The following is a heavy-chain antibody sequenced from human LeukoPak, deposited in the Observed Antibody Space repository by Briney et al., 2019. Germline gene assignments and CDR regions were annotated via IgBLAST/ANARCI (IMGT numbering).Heavy chain of an antibody. CDR3: AKDRGYMDSRLGFDY. CDR2: ISGSGGST. Sequence: PGGSLRLSCAASGFTFSSYAMSWVRQAPGKGLEWVSVISGSGGSTYYADSVKGRFTISRDNSKNTLYLQMNSLRAEDTAVYYCAKDRGYMDSRLGFDYWGQGTLVTVSS. D-gene: IGHD3-10*01. V-gene: IGHV3-23*01. CDR1: GFTFSSYA. J-gene: IGHJ4*02.